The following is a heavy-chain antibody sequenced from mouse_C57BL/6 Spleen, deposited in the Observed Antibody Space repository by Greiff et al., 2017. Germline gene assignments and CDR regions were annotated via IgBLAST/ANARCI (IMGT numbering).Heavy chain of an antibody. CDR1: AYAFGGPW. D-gene: IGHD1-1*01. CDR3: AYGSSPLAY. J-gene: IGHJ3*01. V-gene: IGHV1-82*01. Sequence: QVQLQQSGPELVKPGPSVRFSCKASAYAFGGPWRTGLKRRPGKGLEWIGRIYPGDGDTNYNGKFKGKATLTADKSSSTAYMQLSSLTSEDSAVYFCAYGSSPLAYWGQGTLVTVSA. CDR2: IYPGDGDT.